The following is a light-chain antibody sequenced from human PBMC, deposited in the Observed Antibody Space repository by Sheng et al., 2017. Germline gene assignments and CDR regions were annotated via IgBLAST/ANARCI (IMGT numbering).Light chain of an antibody. Sequence: EIVLTQFPGTLSLSPGERANLSCRASQDLTKNYLSWYQQNLGQAPRLLIYGASIRATGVPDRFSGSWSGTDFTLSISRLEPEDFAVYFCQQFGRTFGPGTTVDIK. CDR2: GAS. V-gene: IGKV3-20*01. CDR1: QDLTKNY. CDR3: QQFGRT. J-gene: IGKJ3*01.